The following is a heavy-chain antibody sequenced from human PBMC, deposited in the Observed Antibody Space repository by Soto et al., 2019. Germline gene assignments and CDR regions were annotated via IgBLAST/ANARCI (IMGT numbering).Heavy chain of an antibody. CDR2: ISYDGNKK. CDR1: GFTLSSYS. J-gene: IGHJ4*02. CDR3: ARSVAVAGLDY. Sequence: QVQLVESGGGVVQPGRSPRLSCAASGFTLSSYSMHWVRQAPGKGLEWVGVISYDGNKKYYRDSVKGRFSISRDTSNNTVHLQMNSLRPDDTAVYYCARSVAVAGLDYWGQGSLVTVS. V-gene: IGHV3-30-3*01. D-gene: IGHD6-19*01.